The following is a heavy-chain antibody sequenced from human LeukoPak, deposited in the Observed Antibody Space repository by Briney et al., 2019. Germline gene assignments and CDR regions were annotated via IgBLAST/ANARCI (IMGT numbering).Heavy chain of an antibody. D-gene: IGHD5-12*01. CDR3: ARRSSGYDLDY. CDR2: ISPSGGST. J-gene: IGHJ4*02. V-gene: IGHV1-46*01. Sequence: ASVKVSCKASGYTFTSCYMHWVRQAPGQGLEWMGIISPSGGSTSYAQKFQGRVTMTRDTSTSTVYMELSSLRSEDTAVYYCARRSSGYDLDYWGQGTLVTVSS. CDR1: GYTFTSCY.